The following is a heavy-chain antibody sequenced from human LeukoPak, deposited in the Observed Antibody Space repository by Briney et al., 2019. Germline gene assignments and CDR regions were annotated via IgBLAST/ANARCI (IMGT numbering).Heavy chain of an antibody. J-gene: IGHJ3*02. V-gene: IGHV3-23*01. D-gene: IGHD3-10*01. CDR3: AKDRTPYSRSGGYYLGAFDI. CDR1: GLTFSNYA. CDR2: LSGSGGGT. Sequence: GGSLRLSCAASGLTFSNYAMTWVRLAPGKGLEWVSSLSGSGGGTWYAGSVKGRFTISRDNSKNTLYLQMNGLRAEDTAVYYCAKDRTPYSRSGGYYLGAFDIWGHGTLVTVSS.